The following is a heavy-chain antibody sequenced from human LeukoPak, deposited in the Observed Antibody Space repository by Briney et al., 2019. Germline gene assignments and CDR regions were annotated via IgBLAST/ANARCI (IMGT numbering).Heavy chain of an antibody. CDR3: AREGYCSSTSCSYFDY. Sequence: ASVKVSCKASGYTFTCYYMHWVRQAPGQGLEWMGWINPNSGGTNYAQKFQGRVTMTRDTSISTAYMELSRLRSDDTAVYSCAREGYCSSTSCSYFDYWGQGTLVTVSS. V-gene: IGHV1-2*02. CDR2: INPNSGGT. D-gene: IGHD2-2*01. J-gene: IGHJ4*02. CDR1: GYTFTCYY.